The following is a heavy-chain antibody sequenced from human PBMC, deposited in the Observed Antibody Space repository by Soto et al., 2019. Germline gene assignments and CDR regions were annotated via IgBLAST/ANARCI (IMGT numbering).Heavy chain of an antibody. J-gene: IGHJ4*02. CDR1: GFTFSSYA. CDR2: ISYDGSNK. V-gene: IGHV3-30-3*01. CDR3: ASWGSPTNTFFDY. Sequence: PGGSLRLSCAASGFTFSSYAMHWVRQAPGKGLEWVATISYDGSNKYYADSVKGRFTISRDNSKNTLYLQMNSLRGEDTAVYYCASWGSPTNTFFDYWGQGTLVTVSS. D-gene: IGHD7-27*01.